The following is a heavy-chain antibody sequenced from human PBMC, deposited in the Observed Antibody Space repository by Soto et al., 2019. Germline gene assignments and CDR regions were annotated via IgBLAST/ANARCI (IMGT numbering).Heavy chain of an antibody. Sequence: QIQLVQSGAEVKKPGASVKVSCKASGYIFTSQGISWVRQAPGQGLECMGWISTYNGKPNYAQKLQGSVKMTTNTSTTTAFLKLRSLISDATAVYYCARGRTRALDYWGQGTPVIVSS. J-gene: IGHJ4*02. D-gene: IGHD1-7*01. CDR3: ARGRTRALDY. V-gene: IGHV1-18*01. CDR1: GYIFTSQG. CDR2: ISTYNGKP.